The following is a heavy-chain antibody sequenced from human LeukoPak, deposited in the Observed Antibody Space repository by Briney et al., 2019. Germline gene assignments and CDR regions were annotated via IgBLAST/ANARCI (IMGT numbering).Heavy chain of an antibody. D-gene: IGHD3-16*02. CDR3: ARGFPPYDYVWGSYRLYYFDY. J-gene: IGHJ4*02. CDR2: INHSGST. V-gene: IGHV4-34*01. CDR1: GGSFSGYY. Sequence: PSETLPLTCAVYGGSFSGYYWSWIRQPPGKGLEWIGEINHSGSTNYNPSLKSRVIISVDTSKNQFSLKLSSVTAADTAVYYCARGFPPYDYVWGSYRLYYFDYWGQGTLVTVSS.